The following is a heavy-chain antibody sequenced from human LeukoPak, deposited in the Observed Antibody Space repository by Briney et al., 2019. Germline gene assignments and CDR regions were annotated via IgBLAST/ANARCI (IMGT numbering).Heavy chain of an antibody. CDR1: GGSISSYY. J-gene: IGHJ5*02. V-gene: IGHV4-4*07. D-gene: IGHD1-26*01. CDR2: IYTSGST. CDR3: AKDGGRGGYLVNWFDP. Sequence: SETLSLTCTVSGGSISSYYWSWIRQPAGKGLEWIGRIYTSGSTNYNPSLKSRVTMSVDTSKNQFSLKLSSVTAADTAVYYCAKDGGRGGYLVNWFDPWGQGTLVTVSS.